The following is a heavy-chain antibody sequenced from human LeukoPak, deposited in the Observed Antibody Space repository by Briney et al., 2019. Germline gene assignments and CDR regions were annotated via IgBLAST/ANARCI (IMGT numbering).Heavy chain of an antibody. CDR2: ISGSGGST. V-gene: IGHV3-23*01. Sequence: GGSLRLSCAASGFTVDQFCLNWVRQAPGKGLEWVSAISGSGGSTYYADSVKGRFTISRDNSKNTLYLQMNSLRAEDTAVYYCAKDWEQYYYDSSGYFDYWGQGTLVTVSS. J-gene: IGHJ4*02. CDR1: GFTVDQFC. CDR3: AKDWEQYYYDSSGYFDY. D-gene: IGHD3-22*01.